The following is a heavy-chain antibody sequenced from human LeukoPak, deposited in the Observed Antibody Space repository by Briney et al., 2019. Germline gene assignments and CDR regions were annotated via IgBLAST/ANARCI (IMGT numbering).Heavy chain of an antibody. Sequence: SETLSLTCTVSGGSISSYYWSWIRQPPGKGLEWIGYIYYSGSTNYNPSLKSRVTISVDTSKNQFSLKLSSVTAADTAVYYCARQYCSSTSCYRSGAFDIWGQGTMATVSS. V-gene: IGHV4-59*08. CDR2: IYYSGST. J-gene: IGHJ3*02. D-gene: IGHD2-2*02. CDR3: ARQYCSSTSCYRSGAFDI. CDR1: GGSISSYY.